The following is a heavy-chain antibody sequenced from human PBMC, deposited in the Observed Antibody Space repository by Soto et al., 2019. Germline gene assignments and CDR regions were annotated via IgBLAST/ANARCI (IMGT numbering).Heavy chain of an antibody. D-gene: IGHD3-10*02. V-gene: IGHV4-39*01. CDR2: GYYSGST. CDR1: GASISSSSYY. J-gene: IGHJ4*02. Sequence: SETLSLTCTVSGASISSSSYYWAWIRQPPGKGLEWIGNGYYSGSTYYNPSLKSRVTISVDTSKSQFSLKLNSVTAADTAVYYCARISDVYDLRGLIIDYFDSWGQGTLVTVSS. CDR3: ARISDVYDLRGLIIDYFDS.